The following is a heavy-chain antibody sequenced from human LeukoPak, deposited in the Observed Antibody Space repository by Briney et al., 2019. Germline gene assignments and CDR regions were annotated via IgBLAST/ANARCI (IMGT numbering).Heavy chain of an antibody. CDR2: MNPNSGNT. D-gene: IGHD1-26*01. V-gene: IGHV1-8*01. Sequence: ASVKVSCKASGYTFTSYDINGVRQATGQGLEWMGWMNPNSGNTGYAQKFQGRVTMTRHTSISTAYMELSSLRSEDTAVYYCASGIVGAWYYFDYWGQGTLVTVSS. CDR3: ASGIVGAWYYFDY. CDR1: GYTFTSYD. J-gene: IGHJ4*02.